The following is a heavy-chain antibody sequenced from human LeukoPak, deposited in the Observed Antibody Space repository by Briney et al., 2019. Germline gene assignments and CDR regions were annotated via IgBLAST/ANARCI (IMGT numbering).Heavy chain of an antibody. V-gene: IGHV3-66*01. CDR3: ARDRPQLGLDY. J-gene: IGHJ4*02. CDR1: GFTVSINY. D-gene: IGHD1-1*01. CDR2: IYSGGST. Sequence: GGSLRLSCAAYGFTVSINYMSWVRQAPGKGLEWVSVIYSGGSTYYADSVKGRFTISRDNSKNTLYLQMNSLRAEDTAVYYCARDRPQLGLDYWGQGTLVTVSS.